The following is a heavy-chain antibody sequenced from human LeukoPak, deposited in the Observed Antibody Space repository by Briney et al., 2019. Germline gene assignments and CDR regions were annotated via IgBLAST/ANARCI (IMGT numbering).Heavy chain of an antibody. CDR2: INPNSGGT. Sequence: GVSVKVSCKASGYTFTGYYMHWVRQAPGQGLEWMGRINPNSGGTNYVEKFQGRVTMTRDTSISTAYMELSRLTSDDTAMYYCARWSNSGFDYWGQGTLVAVSS. V-gene: IGHV1-2*02. CDR1: GYTFTGYY. CDR3: ARWSNSGFDY. J-gene: IGHJ4*02. D-gene: IGHD1-26*01.